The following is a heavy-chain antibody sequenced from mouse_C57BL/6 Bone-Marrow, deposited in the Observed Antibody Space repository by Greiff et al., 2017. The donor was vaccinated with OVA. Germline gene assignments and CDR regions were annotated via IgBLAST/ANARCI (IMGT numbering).Heavy chain of an antibody. D-gene: IGHD4-1*01. J-gene: IGHJ4*01. V-gene: IGHV3-6*01. CDR3: ARGNWEGDY. Sequence: ESGPGLVKPSQSLSLTCSVTGYSITSGYYWNWIRQFPGNKLEWMGYISYDGSNNYNPSLKNRISITRDTSKNQFFLKLNSVTTEDTATYYCARGNWEGDYWGQGTSVTVSS. CDR2: ISYDGSN. CDR1: GYSITSGYY.